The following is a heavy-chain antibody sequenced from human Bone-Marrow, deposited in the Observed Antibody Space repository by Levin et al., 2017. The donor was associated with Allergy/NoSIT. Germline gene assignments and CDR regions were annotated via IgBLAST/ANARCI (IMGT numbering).Heavy chain of an antibody. CDR1: GGSISSYY. CDR2: IYYNGTT. Sequence: SETLSLTCTVSGGSISSYYWSWIRQPPGKGLEWIGYIYYNGTTIYNPSLKSRVAISIDTSKIQFSLKLTSMTAPDTAVYYCARVRVAGVINWFHTWGQGSQVTVSS. V-gene: IGHV4-59*01. D-gene: IGHD3-10*01. CDR3: ARVRVAGVINWFHT. J-gene: IGHJ5*02.